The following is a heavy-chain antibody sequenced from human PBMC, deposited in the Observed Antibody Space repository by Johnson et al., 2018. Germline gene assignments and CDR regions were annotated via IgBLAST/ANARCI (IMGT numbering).Heavy chain of an antibody. D-gene: IGHD2-8*01. CDR1: GFTFDDYG. V-gene: IGHV3-20*04. CDR3: ARIYCTNGVCYTPLDAFDI. CDR2: ISWNSGSI. Sequence: VELQESGGGVVRPGGSLRLSCAASGFTFDDYGMRWVRQAPGKGLEWVSGISWNSGSIGYVDSGKGRFTISRDNAKNSLYLQMNSLRAEDTALYYCARIYCTNGVCYTPLDAFDIWGQGTMVTVSS. J-gene: IGHJ3*02.